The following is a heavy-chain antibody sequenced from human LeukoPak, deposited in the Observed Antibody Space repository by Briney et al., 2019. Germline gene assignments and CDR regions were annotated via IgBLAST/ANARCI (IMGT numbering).Heavy chain of an antibody. J-gene: IGHJ5*02. Sequence: SETLPLTCAVYGGSFSDYWWTWIRQPPGKGLEWIGEVNHGGSTNDNPSLKSRVTTSLDTSKNQFSLKLTSVTAADTAIYYCVRHCSGVSCYPAGGIDPWGQGTLVTVSS. V-gene: IGHV4-34*01. CDR2: VNHGGST. D-gene: IGHD2-15*01. CDR3: VRHCSGVSCYPAGGIDP. CDR1: GGSFSDYW.